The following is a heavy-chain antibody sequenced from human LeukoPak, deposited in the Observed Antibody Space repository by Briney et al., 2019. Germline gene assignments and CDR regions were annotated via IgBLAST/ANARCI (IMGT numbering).Heavy chain of an antibody. CDR2: IYYSGST. D-gene: IGHD3-22*01. CDR3: ARSRYYYDSSGYYDY. Sequence: SETLSLTCTVSGGSISSYYWSWIRQPPGKGLEWIGYIYYSGSTNHNPSLKSRVTISVDTSKNQFSLKLSSVTAADTAVYYCARSRYYYDSSGYYDYWGQGTLVTVSS. CDR1: GGSISSYY. J-gene: IGHJ4*02. V-gene: IGHV4-59*01.